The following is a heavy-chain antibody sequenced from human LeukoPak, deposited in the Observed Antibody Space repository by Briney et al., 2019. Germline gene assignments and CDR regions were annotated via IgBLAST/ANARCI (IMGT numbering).Heavy chain of an antibody. CDR2: IYYSGST. V-gene: IGHV4-39*01. CDR1: GGSISSYY. D-gene: IGHD4-17*01. Sequence: PSETLSLTCTVSGGSISSYYWGWIRQPPGKGLEWIGSIYYSGSTYYNPSLKSRVTISVDTSKNQFSLKLSSVTAADTAVYYCARQWAVTSPAFDIWGQGTMVTVSS. CDR3: ARQWAVTSPAFDI. J-gene: IGHJ3*02.